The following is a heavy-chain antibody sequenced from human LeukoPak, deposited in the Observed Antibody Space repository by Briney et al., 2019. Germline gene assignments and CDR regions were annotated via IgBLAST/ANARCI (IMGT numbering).Heavy chain of an antibody. J-gene: IGHJ4*02. D-gene: IGHD6-19*01. CDR1: GYSFTSYW. CDR3: ARHGSGWYV. Sequence: GESLRISCKGSGYSFTSYWISLVRLMPGKGLEWVGRIDPSNSYTSYSPSFQGHVTMSADKSISTAFLQWSSLKASDTAMYYCARHGSGWYVWGQGTLLTVSS. V-gene: IGHV5-10-1*01. CDR2: IDPSNSYT.